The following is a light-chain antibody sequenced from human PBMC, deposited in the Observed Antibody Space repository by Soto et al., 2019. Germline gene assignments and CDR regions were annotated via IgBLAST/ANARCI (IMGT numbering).Light chain of an antibody. CDR3: ATWDDSLNGFYV. J-gene: IGLJ1*01. Sequence: QSVLTQPPSASGTPGQGVTISCSGSTSNIGSNYVYWYQQLPGTAPKLLIYRNNQRPSGVPDRFSGSKSGTSASLAISGLRSDDEAEYVCATWDDSLNGFYVFGTGTKVTVL. V-gene: IGLV1-47*01. CDR2: RNN. CDR1: TSNIGSNY.